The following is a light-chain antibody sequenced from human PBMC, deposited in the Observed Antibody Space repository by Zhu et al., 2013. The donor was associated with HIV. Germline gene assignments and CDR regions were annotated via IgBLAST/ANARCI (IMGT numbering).Light chain of an antibody. Sequence: SYELTQPPSVSVAPGKTARIPCGGNNIGSKSVHWYQQKPGQAPVLVIYDDSDRPSGIPERFSGSNSGNTATLTISRVEAGDEADYYCQVWDSSGDPPYVFGPGTELTVL. V-gene: IGLV3-21*01. CDR3: QVWDSSGDPPYV. CDR2: DDS. CDR1: NIGSKS. J-gene: IGLJ1*01.